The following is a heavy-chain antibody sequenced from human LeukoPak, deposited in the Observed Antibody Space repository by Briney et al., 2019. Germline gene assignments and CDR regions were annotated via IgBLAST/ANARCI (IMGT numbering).Heavy chain of an antibody. D-gene: IGHD3-9*01. V-gene: IGHV3-30-3*01. CDR3: ARGSWNYDILTGYYGDY. J-gene: IGHJ4*02. CDR2: DGSNK. Sequence: DGSNKYYADSVKGRFTISRDNSKNTLYLQMNSLRADDTAVYYCARGSWNYDILTGYYGDYWGQGTLVTVSS.